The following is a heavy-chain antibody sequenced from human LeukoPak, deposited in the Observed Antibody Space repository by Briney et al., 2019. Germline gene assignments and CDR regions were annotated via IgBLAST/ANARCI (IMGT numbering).Heavy chain of an antibody. Sequence: SVKVSCKASGGTFISYAISWVRQAPGQGLEWMGRIIPIFGTANYAQKFQGRVTITTDESTRTAYMELSSLRSEDTAVYYCARTYYYDSSGYYPFDYWGQGTLVTVSS. V-gene: IGHV1-69*05. CDR1: GGTFISYA. D-gene: IGHD3-22*01. CDR3: ARTYYYDSSGYYPFDY. J-gene: IGHJ4*02. CDR2: IIPIFGTA.